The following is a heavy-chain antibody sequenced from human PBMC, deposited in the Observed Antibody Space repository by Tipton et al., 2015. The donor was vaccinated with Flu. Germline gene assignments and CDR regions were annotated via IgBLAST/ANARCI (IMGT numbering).Heavy chain of an antibody. V-gene: IGHV3-48*04. CDR2: ISSSSSTI. D-gene: IGHD1-1*01. J-gene: IGHJ4*02. CDR1: GFTFSSYS. Sequence: SLRLSCAASGFTFSSYSMNWVRQAPGKGLEWVSYISSSSSTIYYADSVKGRFTISRDNAKNSLYLQMNSLRAEDTAVYYCARERNGDYWGQGTLVIVSS. CDR3: ARERNGDY.